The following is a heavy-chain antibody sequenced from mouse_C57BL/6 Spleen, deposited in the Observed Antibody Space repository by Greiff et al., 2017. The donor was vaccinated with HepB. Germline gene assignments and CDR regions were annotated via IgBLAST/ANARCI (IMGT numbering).Heavy chain of an antibody. CDR3: TPRFAY. Sequence: VKLVESGAELVRPGASVTLSCKASGYTFTDYEMHWVKQTPVHGLEWIGAIDPETGGTAYNQKFKGKAILTADKSSSTAYMELRSLTSEDSAVYYCTPRFAYWGQGTLVTVSA. V-gene: IGHV1-15*01. CDR1: GYTFTDYE. CDR2: IDPETGGT. J-gene: IGHJ3*01.